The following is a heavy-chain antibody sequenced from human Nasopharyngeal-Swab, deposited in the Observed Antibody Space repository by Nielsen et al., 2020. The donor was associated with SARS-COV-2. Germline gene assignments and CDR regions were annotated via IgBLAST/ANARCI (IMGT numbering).Heavy chain of an antibody. Sequence: SETLSLTCILLGVSFSVYHWGWIRQSPGKGLEWIGDITRSGNTNYNPALKSRVTMSVATSKDEFSLKLTSVTAADTAIYFCARVNNGGGIVPASYSFFMDVWGKGTSVAVSS. J-gene: IGHJ6*03. CDR1: GVSFSVYH. D-gene: IGHD2-2*01. V-gene: IGHV4-34*01. CDR3: ARVNNGGGIVPASYSFFMDV. CDR2: ITRSGNT.